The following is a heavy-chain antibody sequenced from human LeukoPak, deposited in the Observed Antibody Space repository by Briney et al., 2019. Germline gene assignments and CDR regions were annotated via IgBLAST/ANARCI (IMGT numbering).Heavy chain of an antibody. Sequence: SETLSLTCTVSGGSISSSSYYWSWIRQPPGKGLEWIGYIYYSGSTNYNPSLKSRVTISVDTSKNQFSLKLSSVTAADTAVYYCARGGSDYYGSGSRRVYFDYWGQGTLVTVSS. V-gene: IGHV4-61*01. CDR2: IYYSGST. J-gene: IGHJ4*02. D-gene: IGHD3-10*01. CDR3: ARGGSDYYGSGSRRVYFDY. CDR1: GGSISSSSYY.